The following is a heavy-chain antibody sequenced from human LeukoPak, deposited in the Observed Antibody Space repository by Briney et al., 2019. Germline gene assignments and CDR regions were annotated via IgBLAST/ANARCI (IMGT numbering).Heavy chain of an antibody. D-gene: IGHD2-15*01. Sequence: SVKVSCKASGGTFSSYAISWVRQAPGQGLEWMGGIIPIFGTANYAQKFQGRVTITADKSTSTAYMELSSLRSEDTAVYYCARGGAVAARDYYYGMDVWGQGTMVTVSS. CDR2: IIPIFGTA. CDR3: ARGGAVAARDYYYGMDV. CDR1: GGTFSSYA. J-gene: IGHJ6*02. V-gene: IGHV1-69*06.